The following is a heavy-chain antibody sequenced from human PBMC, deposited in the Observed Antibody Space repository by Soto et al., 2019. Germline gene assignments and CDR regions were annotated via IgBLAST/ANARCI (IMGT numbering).Heavy chain of an antibody. CDR3: AGPHDSIYSSSRHIFDI. V-gene: IGHV4-39*01. CDR2: IKYGGST. J-gene: IGHJ3*02. D-gene: IGHD2-15*01. CDR1: GGSISSRSHH. Sequence: SETLSLTCTVSGGSISSRSHHWGWIRQPPGKGLEWIGSIKYGGSTYSNPSLQSRVSISVDTSKNQFFVKLTSVTAADTAVYYCAGPHDSIYSSSRHIFDIWGKGTMVTVSS.